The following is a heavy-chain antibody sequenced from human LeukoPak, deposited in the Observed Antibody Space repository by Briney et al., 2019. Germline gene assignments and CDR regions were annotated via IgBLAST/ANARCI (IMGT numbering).Heavy chain of an antibody. CDR2: ISSSGGTI. D-gene: IGHD4-11*01. Sequence: GGSLRLSCAASGFTFSSYAMHWGRQAPGKGLEWVSYISSSGGTIYYADSVKGRFSISRDNAKNSLGLQMNSLRAEDTAVYYCARGVRHWGQGTLVTVSS. J-gene: IGHJ4*02. CDR3: ARGVRH. CDR1: GFTFSSYA. V-gene: IGHV3-48*03.